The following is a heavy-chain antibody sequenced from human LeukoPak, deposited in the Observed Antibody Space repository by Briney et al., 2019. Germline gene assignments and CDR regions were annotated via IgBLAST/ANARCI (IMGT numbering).Heavy chain of an antibody. D-gene: IGHD3-22*01. Sequence: SETLSLTCTVSGGSISSGGYYWSWIRQHPGKGLEWIGYIYYSGSTYYNPSLKSRVTISVDTSKNQFPLKLSSVTAADTAVYYCARLVVITRTVDYWGQGTLVTVSS. CDR2: IYYSGST. V-gene: IGHV4-31*03. J-gene: IGHJ4*02. CDR1: GGSISSGGYY. CDR3: ARLVVITRTVDY.